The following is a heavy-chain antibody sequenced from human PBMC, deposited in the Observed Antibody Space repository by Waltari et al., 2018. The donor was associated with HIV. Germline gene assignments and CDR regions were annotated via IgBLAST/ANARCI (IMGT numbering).Heavy chain of an antibody. J-gene: IGHJ3*02. Sequence: EVQLVEAGGGLVQPGGPLRLSFAASVSTCSLYWMRLVRQAPGQGLEWVANIKQDGSEKHYVDSVKGRFTISRDNAKKSLYLQLNSLRAEDTAVYYCARMGLMMYAIGAFDIWGQGTMVTVSS. CDR3: ARMGLMMYAIGAFDI. CDR1: VSTCSLYW. CDR2: IKQDGSEK. V-gene: IGHV3-7*01. D-gene: IGHD2-8*01.